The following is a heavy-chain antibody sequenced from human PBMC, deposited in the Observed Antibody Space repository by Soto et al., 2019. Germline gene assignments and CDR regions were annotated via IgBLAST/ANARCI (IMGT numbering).Heavy chain of an antibody. Sequence: QVQLVQSGAEVKKPGASVKVSCKASGYTFTNYGISWVRQAPGQGLEWMGWISAYNGDTNYAQKFQGRVTMTTDTSTTTAAIELRSLSSDVTAVYYCARDREDSTTRRSCDMWGQGTLITVSS. CDR2: ISAYNGDT. D-gene: IGHD2-2*01. V-gene: IGHV1-18*01. CDR1: GYTFTNYG. J-gene: IGHJ3*02. CDR3: ARDREDSTTRRSCDM.